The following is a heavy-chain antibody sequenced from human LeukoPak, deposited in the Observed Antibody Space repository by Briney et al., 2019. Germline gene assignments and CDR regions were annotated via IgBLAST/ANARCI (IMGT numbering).Heavy chain of an antibody. J-gene: IGHJ6*02. V-gene: IGHV4-34*01. D-gene: IGHD1-26*01. CDR2: INHSGST. CDR1: GGSFSGYY. Sequence: KSSETLSLTCAVYGGSFSGYYWSWIRQPPGKGLEWIGEINHSGSTNYNPSLKSRVTISVDTSKNQFSLKLSSVTAADTAVYYCAREGATWYYYGMDVSGQGTTVTVSS. CDR3: AREGATWYYYGMDV.